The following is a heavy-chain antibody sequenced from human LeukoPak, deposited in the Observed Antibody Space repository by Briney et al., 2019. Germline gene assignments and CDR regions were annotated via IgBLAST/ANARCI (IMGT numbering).Heavy chain of an antibody. Sequence: SETLSLTCTVPGASISSYYWTWIRQPPGKGLEWIGYIYYSGNTKYNPSLKSRVTISGDTSKSQFSLKLSSVTAADTAVYYCARVYGYNYWYFDIWGRGTLVTVSS. CDR2: IYYSGNT. V-gene: IGHV4-59*01. J-gene: IGHJ2*01. D-gene: IGHD5-24*01. CDR1: GASISSYY. CDR3: ARVYGYNYWYFDI.